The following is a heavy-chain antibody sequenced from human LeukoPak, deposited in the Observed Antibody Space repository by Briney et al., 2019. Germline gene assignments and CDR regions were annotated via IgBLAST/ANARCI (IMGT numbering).Heavy chain of an antibody. CDR1: GFTFSSYA. D-gene: IGHD3-10*01. V-gene: IGHV3-30*04. CDR2: TSFDGSDK. Sequence: GGSLRLSCAASGFTFSSYAMFWVRQAPGKGLEWVALTSFDGSDKYYADSVKGRFTISRDNSKNTLYLEMNSLRAEDTAVYYCARDHLERCPRAYYYLSGSYYPLYGMDVWGKGTTVIVSS. CDR3: ARDHLERCPRAYYYLSGSYYPLYGMDV. J-gene: IGHJ6*04.